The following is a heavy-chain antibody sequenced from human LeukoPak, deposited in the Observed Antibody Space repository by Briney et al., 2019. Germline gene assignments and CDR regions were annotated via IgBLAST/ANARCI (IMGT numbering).Heavy chain of an antibody. D-gene: IGHD3-10*01. CDR2: ISSGDSDT. V-gene: IGHV5-51*01. CDR3: ARTTSGSWSDALDV. J-gene: IGHJ6*02. Sequence: GESLNISCKASGYSFTTYWIAWVRQMPGEGLEWMGIISSGDSDTRYSPSFQGQVTISADKSISTAYLQWSSLKASDTAMYYCARTTSGSWSDALDVWGQGTTVTVSS. CDR1: GYSFTTYW.